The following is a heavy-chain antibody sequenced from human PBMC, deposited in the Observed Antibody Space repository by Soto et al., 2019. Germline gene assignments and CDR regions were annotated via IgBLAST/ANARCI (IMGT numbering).Heavy chain of an antibody. CDR3: ARAREEATGFGELFGEGGRWDYYYYYMDV. J-gene: IGHJ6*03. Sequence: SETLSLTCTVSGGSISSYYWSWIRQPPGKGLEWIGYIYYSGSTNYNPSLKSRGTISVDTSKNQFSLKLSSVTAADTAVYYCARAREEATGFGELFGEGGRWDYYYYYMDVWGKGTTVTVSS. CDR2: IYYSGST. V-gene: IGHV4-59*08. D-gene: IGHD3-10*01. CDR1: GGSISSYY.